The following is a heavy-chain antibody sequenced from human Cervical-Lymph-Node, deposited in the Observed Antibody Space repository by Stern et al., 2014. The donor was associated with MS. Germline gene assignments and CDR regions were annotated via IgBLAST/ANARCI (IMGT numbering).Heavy chain of an antibody. D-gene: IGHD4-17*01. CDR3: ARMTVSYYDMDV. CDR1: GGSVSSTDYY. J-gene: IGHJ6*02. V-gene: IGHV4-31*03. CDR2: MYHSGIA. Sequence: QVQLVESGPGLVKPSQTLSLTCSVSGGSVSSTDYYWTWIRQHPGKGLEWMGYMYHSGIAYYNPSLKSRVTISLDTSKNQFSLNLSSVTAEDTAVYYCARMTVSYYDMDVWGQGTTVTVSS.